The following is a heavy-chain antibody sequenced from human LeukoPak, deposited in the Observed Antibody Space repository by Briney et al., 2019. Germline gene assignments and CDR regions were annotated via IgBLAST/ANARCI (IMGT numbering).Heavy chain of an antibody. CDR1: GGSLSGYY. CDR3: ARGFNVVAGTSLGY. J-gene: IGHJ4*02. V-gene: IGHV4-34*01. Sequence: SETLSLTCAVYGGSLSGYYWSWIRQPPGKGLEWIGEINHSGSTNYNPSLKSRVTISVDTSKNQFSLKLSSVTAADTAVYYCARGFNVVAGTSLGYWGQGTLVTVSS. CDR2: INHSGST. D-gene: IGHD6-19*01.